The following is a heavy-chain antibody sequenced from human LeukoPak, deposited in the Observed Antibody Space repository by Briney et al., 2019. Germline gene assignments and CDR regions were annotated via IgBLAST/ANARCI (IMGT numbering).Heavy chain of an antibody. CDR3: ARDLMYSSGWYPHFDY. V-gene: IGHV4-4*07. J-gene: IGHJ4*02. Sequence: SETLSLTCTVSGGSISSYYWSWIRQPAGRGLEWIGRIYTSGSTNYNPSLKSRVTMSVDTYKNQFSLKLSSVTAADTAVYYCARDLMYSSGWYPHFDYWGQGTLVTVSS. CDR2: IYTSGST. D-gene: IGHD6-19*01. CDR1: GGSISSYY.